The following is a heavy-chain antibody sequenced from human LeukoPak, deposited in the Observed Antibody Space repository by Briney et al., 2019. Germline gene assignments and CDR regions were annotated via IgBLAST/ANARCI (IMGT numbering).Heavy chain of an antibody. CDR2: ISSNGGST. CDR1: GFTFSSYA. V-gene: IGHV3-64D*06. D-gene: IGHD4-17*01. CDR3: VRAYGDYDYYYYGMDV. Sequence: GRSLRLSCSASGFTFSSYAMHWVRQAPGKGLEYVSAISSNGGSTYYADSVKGRFTISRDNSKNTLYPQMSSLRAEDTAVYYCVRAYGDYDYYYYGMDVWGQGTTVTVSS. J-gene: IGHJ6*02.